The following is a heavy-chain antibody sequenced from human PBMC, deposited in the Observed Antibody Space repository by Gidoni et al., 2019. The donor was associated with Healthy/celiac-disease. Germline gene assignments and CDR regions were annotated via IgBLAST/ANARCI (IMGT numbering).Heavy chain of an antibody. CDR1: GGSISRYY. D-gene: IGHD6-13*01. CDR2: IYYSGST. V-gene: IGHV4-59*01. Sequence: QVQLQESGPGLVKPSETLSLTCTVSGGSISRYYWSWIRQPPGKGLEWIGYIYYSGSTNDNPSLKSRVTISVDTSKNQFSRKLSSVTAADTAVYYCARDLTRRKQQLANNWFDPWGQGTLVTVSS. J-gene: IGHJ5*02. CDR3: ARDLTRRKQQLANNWFDP.